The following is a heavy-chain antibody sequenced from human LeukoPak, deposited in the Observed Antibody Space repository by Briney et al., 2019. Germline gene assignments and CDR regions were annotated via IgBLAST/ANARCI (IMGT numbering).Heavy chain of an antibody. V-gene: IGHV3-43*02. CDR1: GFTFDDYA. Sequence: GGSLRLSCAASGFTFDDYAMHWVRQAPGKGLEWVSLISGDGGSTYYADSVKGRFTISRDNSKNSLYLQMNSLRTEDTALYYCAKDIEIAAAGSDTYYYYYMDVWGKGTTVTVSS. CDR2: ISGDGGST. D-gene: IGHD6-13*01. J-gene: IGHJ6*03. CDR3: AKDIEIAAAGSDTYYYYYMDV.